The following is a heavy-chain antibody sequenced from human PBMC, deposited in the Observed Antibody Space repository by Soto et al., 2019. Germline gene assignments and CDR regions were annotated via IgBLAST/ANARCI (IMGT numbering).Heavy chain of an antibody. Sequence: PSETLSLTCTVSGGSISSYYWSWIRQPPGKGLEWIGYIYYSGSTNYNPSLKSRVTISVDTSKNQFSLKLSSVTAADTAVYYCAREVYYDILTGQTNWFDPWGQGTLVTVS. CDR3: AREVYYDILTGQTNWFDP. D-gene: IGHD3-9*01. J-gene: IGHJ5*02. CDR2: IYYSGST. V-gene: IGHV4-59*01. CDR1: GGSISSYY.